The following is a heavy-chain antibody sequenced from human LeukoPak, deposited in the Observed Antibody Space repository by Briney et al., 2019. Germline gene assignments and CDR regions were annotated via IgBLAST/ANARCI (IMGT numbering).Heavy chain of an antibody. D-gene: IGHD6-13*01. Sequence: GGSLRLSCAASGLTVSSNYMSWVRQAPGKGLEWVSAISGSGGSTYYADSVKGRFTISRDNSKNTLYLQTNSLRAEDTAVYYCATGDSSSWLGPSDYWGQGTLVTVSS. V-gene: IGHV3-23*01. CDR2: ISGSGGST. J-gene: IGHJ4*02. CDR3: ATGDSSSWLGPSDY. CDR1: GLTVSSNY.